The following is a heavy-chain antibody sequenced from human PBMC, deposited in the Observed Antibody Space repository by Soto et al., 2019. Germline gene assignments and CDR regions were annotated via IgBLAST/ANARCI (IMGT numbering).Heavy chain of an antibody. V-gene: IGHV3-23*01. D-gene: IGHD2-2*01. J-gene: IGHJ4*02. CDR2: VIGNGRST. CDR1: GFTFDTYA. CDR3: AKDSGTSWIRRIDY. Sequence: EVQLLESGGGLVQPGGSLRVSCAASGFTFDTYAMSWVRQAPGKGLEWVSGVIGNGRSTYYADSVKGRFTISRDNSKNTLYLQRNSLRAEDTAVYYCAKDSGTSWIRRIDYWGQGALVTVSS.